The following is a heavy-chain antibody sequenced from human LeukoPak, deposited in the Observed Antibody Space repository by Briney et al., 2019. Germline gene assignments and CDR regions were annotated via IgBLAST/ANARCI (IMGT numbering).Heavy chain of an antibody. CDR1: GGSISSYY. Sequence: SETLSLTCTVYGGSISSYYWSWVRQPPGKGLEWIGYIYYSGSTNYNPSLKSRVTISVDTSKNQFSLKLSSVTAADTAVYYCARLYYYDSSGYYSYFDYWGQGTLVTVSS. J-gene: IGHJ4*02. CDR2: IYYSGST. CDR3: ARLYYYDSSGYYSYFDY. V-gene: IGHV4-59*01. D-gene: IGHD3-22*01.